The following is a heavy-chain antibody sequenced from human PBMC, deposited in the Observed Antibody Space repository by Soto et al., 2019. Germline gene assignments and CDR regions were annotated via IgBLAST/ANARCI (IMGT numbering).Heavy chain of an antibody. CDR2: INAGNGNT. V-gene: IGHV1-3*01. CDR3: ARPIHSLKQWRWYATLRD. Sequence: GASVTVSCKASGYTFTSYAMDWVRQAPGQRLEWMGWINAGNGNTKYSQKFQGRVTITRDTSASTAYMELSSLRSEDTAVYYCARPIHSLKQWRWYATLRDWGQGTLVTVSS. J-gene: IGHJ4*02. D-gene: IGHD6-19*01. CDR1: GYTFTSYA.